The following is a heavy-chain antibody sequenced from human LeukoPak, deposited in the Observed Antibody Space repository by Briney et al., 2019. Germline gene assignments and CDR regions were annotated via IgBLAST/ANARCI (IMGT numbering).Heavy chain of an antibody. CDR1: GGSISSGGYP. V-gene: IGHV4-30-2*01. CDR3: ARGGDLAYFDY. J-gene: IGHJ4*02. CDR2: IYHSGSA. Sequence: SETLSLTCAVSGGSISSGGYPWSWIRQPPGKGLEWIGYIYHSGSAYYNPSLKSRVTISVDRSKNQLSLKLSSVTAADTAVYYCARGGDLAYFDYWGQGTLVTVSS. D-gene: IGHD3-16*01.